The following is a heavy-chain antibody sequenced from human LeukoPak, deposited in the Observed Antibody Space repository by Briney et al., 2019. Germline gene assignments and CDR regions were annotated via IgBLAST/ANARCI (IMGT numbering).Heavy chain of an antibody. J-gene: IGHJ5*02. V-gene: IGHV4-59*01. CDR2: IYYSGST. CDR3: ARSGEALLDYYDSSGYYNWFDP. D-gene: IGHD3-22*01. CDR1: GGSISSYY. Sequence: SETLSLTCTVSGGSISSYYWSWIRQPPGKGLEWIGYIYYSGSTNYNPSLKSRVTISVDTSKNQFSLKLSSVTAADTAVYYCARSGEALLDYYDSSGYYNWFDPWGQGTLVTVSS.